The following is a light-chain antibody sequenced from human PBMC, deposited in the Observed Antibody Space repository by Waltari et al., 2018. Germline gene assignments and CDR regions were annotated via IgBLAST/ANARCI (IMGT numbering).Light chain of an antibody. Sequence: DIQMTQSPSTLSASVGDRVTITCRASEGISSWLAWYQQTPGKAPKLLIYRASNLEGGVPSRFSGSGSGTEFTLTISSLQPEDFATYYCQQYKSYSPYTFGQGTKLDIK. J-gene: IGKJ2*01. V-gene: IGKV1-5*03. CDR1: EGISSW. CDR3: QQYKSYSPYT. CDR2: RAS.